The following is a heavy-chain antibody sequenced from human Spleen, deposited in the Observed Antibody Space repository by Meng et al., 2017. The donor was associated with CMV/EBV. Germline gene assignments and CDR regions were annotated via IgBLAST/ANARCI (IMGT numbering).Heavy chain of an antibody. Sequence: GESLKISCAASGFTFSSNDMHWVRQTTGKGLEWVSAIGTAGDTYYPGSVKGRFTISRDNAKNTLYLQMNSLKVEDTAMYYCTRDDDWESLGEAFDIWGQGTMVTVSS. CDR1: GFTFSSND. D-gene: IGHD3-9*01. CDR2: IGTAGDT. V-gene: IGHV3-13*01. CDR3: TRDDDWESLGEAFDI. J-gene: IGHJ3*02.